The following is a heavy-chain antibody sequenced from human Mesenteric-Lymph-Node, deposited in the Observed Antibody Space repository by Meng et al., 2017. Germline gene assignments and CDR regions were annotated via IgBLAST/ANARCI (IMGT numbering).Heavy chain of an antibody. J-gene: IGHJ4*02. CDR2: INHSGST. Sequence: QGQRKPWGAGLCKPSETLSLTCAVYGGSFSGYDWSWIRQPPGKGLEWIGEINHSGSTNYNPSLKSRVTISVDTSKNQFSLKLSSVTAADTAVYYCARGFLSFVRVFDYWGQGTLVTVSS. D-gene: IGHD2/OR15-2a*01. CDR1: GGSFSGYD. V-gene: IGHV4-34*01. CDR3: ARGFLSFVRVFDY.